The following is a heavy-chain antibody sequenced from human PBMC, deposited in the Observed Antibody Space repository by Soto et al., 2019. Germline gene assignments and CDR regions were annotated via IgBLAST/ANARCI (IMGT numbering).Heavy chain of an antibody. J-gene: IGHJ5*02. V-gene: IGHV3-23*01. Sequence: PGGSLRLPCTAAGFTLQNYAMAWVRQAPAKGLEWLSTLLAGHYGTAYSYSVKGRFTVSRDNSKNCLCLQMNSLGVKDTAMYFCAKGKSTGDIDWFDPGGQGSRVTVS. CDR3: AKGKSTGDIDWFDP. D-gene: IGHD3-10*01. CDR2: LLAGHYGT. CDR1: GFTLQNYA.